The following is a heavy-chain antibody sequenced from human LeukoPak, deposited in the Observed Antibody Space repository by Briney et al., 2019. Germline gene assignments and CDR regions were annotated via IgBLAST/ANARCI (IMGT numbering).Heavy chain of an antibody. CDR1: GFTFSSYG. D-gene: IGHD2-21*01. CDR2: IRYDGSNK. CDR3: AKDRIVVVIEGAFDY. V-gene: IGHV3-30*02. Sequence: GGSLRLSCAASGFTFSSYGMRWVRQAPGKGLEWVAFIRYDGSNKYYADSVKGRFTISRDNSKNTLYLQMNSLRAEDTAVYYCAKDRIVVVIEGAFDYWGQGTLVTVSS. J-gene: IGHJ4*02.